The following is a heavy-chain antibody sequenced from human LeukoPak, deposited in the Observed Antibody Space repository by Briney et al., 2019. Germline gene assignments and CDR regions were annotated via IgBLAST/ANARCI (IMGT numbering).Heavy chain of an antibody. CDR1: GGSFSGHY. V-gene: IGHV4-34*01. J-gene: IGHJ5*02. Sequence: SETLSLTCAVYGGSFSGHYWSWIRQPPGKGLEWIGEINHSGSTNYNPSLKSRVTISVDTSKNQFSLKLSSVTAADTAVYYCARNRWLDPWGQGTLVTVSS. CDR3: ARNRWLDP. CDR2: INHSGST. D-gene: IGHD1-14*01.